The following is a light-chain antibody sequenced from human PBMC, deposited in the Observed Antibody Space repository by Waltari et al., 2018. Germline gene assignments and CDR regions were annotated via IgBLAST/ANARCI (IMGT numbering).Light chain of an antibody. V-gene: IGLV1-44*01. J-gene: IGLJ3*02. Sequence: QSVLTQPPSASGTPRQGVTISCSGGASNIGSTVVIWYQQVPGTAPKLLTYRSDRRPAGGPDRFSCSKSGTSASLAISGLQSEDEADYYCAAWDDSLNGRWVFGGGTKVTVL. CDR1: ASNIGSTV. CDR3: AAWDDSLNGRWV. CDR2: RSD.